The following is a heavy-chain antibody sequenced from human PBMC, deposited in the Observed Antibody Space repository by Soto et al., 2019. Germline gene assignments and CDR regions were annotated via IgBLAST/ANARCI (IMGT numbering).Heavy chain of an antibody. Sequence: QVQLVESGGGVVQPGRSLRLSCAASGFAFSGYCMHWVRQAPGKGLEWVAFIWCDGSNKYYADSVKGRFTISRDNSKNTQYQLMSLRRAEDTAFYYWARDVITYYFDRIGDISSFDIWGQGTMVTVSS. CDR3: ARDVITYYFDRIGDISSFDI. D-gene: IGHD3-22*01. V-gene: IGHV3-33*01. J-gene: IGHJ3*02. CDR2: IWCDGSNK. CDR1: GFAFSGYC.